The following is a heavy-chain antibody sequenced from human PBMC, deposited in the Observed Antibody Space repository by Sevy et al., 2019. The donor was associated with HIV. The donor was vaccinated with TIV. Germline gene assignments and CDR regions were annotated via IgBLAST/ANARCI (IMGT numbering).Heavy chain of an antibody. D-gene: IGHD1-26*01. V-gene: IGHV1-18*04. CDR1: GYTFTSYG. CDR2: ISAYDGNT. Sequence: ASVKVSCKASGYTFTSYGISWVRQAPGQGLEWMGWISAYDGNTNYAQKLQGRVTMTTDTSTSTAYMELRSLRSDDTAVYYCARDLGGEGATRRDYWGQGTLVTVSS. J-gene: IGHJ4*02. CDR3: ARDLGGEGATRRDY.